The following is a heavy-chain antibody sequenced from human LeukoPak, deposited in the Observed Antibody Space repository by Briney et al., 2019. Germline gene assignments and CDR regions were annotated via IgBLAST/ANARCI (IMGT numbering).Heavy chain of an antibody. D-gene: IGHD4-17*01. CDR3: AREGLYGDYAFDI. Sequence: GGSLRLSCAASGFTFSSYSMNWVRQAPGKGLEWVSSISSSSSYIYYADSVKGRVTISRDNAKNSLYLQMNSLRAEDTAVYYCAREGLYGDYAFDIWGQGTVVTVSS. CDR2: ISSSSSYI. J-gene: IGHJ3*02. CDR1: GFTFSSYS. V-gene: IGHV3-21*01.